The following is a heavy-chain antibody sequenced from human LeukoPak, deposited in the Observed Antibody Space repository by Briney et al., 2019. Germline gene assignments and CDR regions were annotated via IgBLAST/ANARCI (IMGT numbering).Heavy chain of an antibody. CDR1: GFTFSSYA. CDR2: ISGSGGST. J-gene: IGHJ6*02. CDR3: AALAAEYYYGMDV. V-gene: IGHV3-23*01. Sequence: PGGFLRLSCAASGFTFSSYAMSWVRQAPGKELEWVSAISGSGGSTYYADSVKGRFTISRDNSKNTLYLQMNSLRAEDTAVYYCAALAAEYYYGMDVWGQGTTVTVSS. D-gene: IGHD6-13*01.